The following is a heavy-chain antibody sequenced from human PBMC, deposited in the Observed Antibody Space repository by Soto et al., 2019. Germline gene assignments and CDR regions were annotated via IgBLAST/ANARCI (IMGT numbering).Heavy chain of an antibody. Sequence: EGQLVESGGGLVKPGGSLRLSCAASGFSFSSYSLNWVRQAPGKGLEWVSSITSSSTYIHYADSVQGRFTISRDNAKNSLSLQMNSLRAEDTAVYYCARDNNFYDSGSGVDYWGQGTLVTVSS. D-gene: IGHD3-10*01. V-gene: IGHV3-21*01. J-gene: IGHJ4*02. CDR3: ARDNNFYDSGSGVDY. CDR1: GFSFSSYS. CDR2: ITSSSTYI.